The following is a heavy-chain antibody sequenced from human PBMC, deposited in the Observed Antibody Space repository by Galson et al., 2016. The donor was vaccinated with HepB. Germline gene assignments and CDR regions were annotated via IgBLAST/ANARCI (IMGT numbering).Heavy chain of an antibody. CDR3: ARQYSSSSFYYGMDV. CDR2: TYYRSKGYN. Sequence: CAISGDSVSSNSATWNWIRQSPSRGLEWLGRTYYRSKGYNAYAVSVKSRVTINPDTSTNQFSLHLNSVTPEDTAVYYCARQYSSSSFYYGMDVWGQGTTVTVSS. V-gene: IGHV6-1*01. D-gene: IGHD6-6*01. J-gene: IGHJ6*02. CDR1: GDSVSSNSAT.